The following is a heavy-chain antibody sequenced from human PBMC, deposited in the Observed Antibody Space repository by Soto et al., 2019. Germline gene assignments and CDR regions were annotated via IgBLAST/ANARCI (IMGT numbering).Heavy chain of an antibody. CDR1: GGSFSGYY. CDR2: INHSGST. J-gene: IGHJ6*03. D-gene: IGHD2-2*01. Sequence: SETLSLTCDVYGGSFSGYYWSWIRQPPGKGLEWIGEINHSGSTDYNPSLKSRVTISVNTSKNQFSLKLSSVTAADTAVYYCARGGSSRSYYYYMDVWGKGTTVTVSS. V-gene: IGHV4-34*01. CDR3: ARGGSSRSYYYYMDV.